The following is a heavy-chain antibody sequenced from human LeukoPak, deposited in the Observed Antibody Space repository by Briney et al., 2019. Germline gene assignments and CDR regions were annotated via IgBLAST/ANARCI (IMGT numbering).Heavy chain of an antibody. J-gene: IGHJ6*03. D-gene: IGHD5-18*01. V-gene: IGHV3-30*02. CDR1: GFTFNTYG. CDR2: MRYDGSTE. Sequence: QPGRSLRLSCAASGFTFNTYGMHWVRQAPGKGLEWVAFMRYDGSTEHYADSVKGRFTISRDNSRNTVSLQMYSLRAEDTAVYYCAKEVYSQGYGGIMDVWGKGTTVTVSS. CDR3: AKEVYSQGYGGIMDV.